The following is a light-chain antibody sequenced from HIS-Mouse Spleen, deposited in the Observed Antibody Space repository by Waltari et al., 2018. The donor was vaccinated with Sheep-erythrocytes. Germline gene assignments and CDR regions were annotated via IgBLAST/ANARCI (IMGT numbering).Light chain of an antibody. CDR2: DAS. Sequence: DIQMTQSPSSLSASVGDRVTITCQASQDISNYLNWYQQKPGKAPKTLIYDASNLETGVPSRFSGSGSGTDFTFTISSLQPEDIATYYCQQYDNLFTFGPGTKVDIK. V-gene: IGKV1-33*01. J-gene: IGKJ3*01. CDR3: QQYDNLFT. CDR1: QDISNY.